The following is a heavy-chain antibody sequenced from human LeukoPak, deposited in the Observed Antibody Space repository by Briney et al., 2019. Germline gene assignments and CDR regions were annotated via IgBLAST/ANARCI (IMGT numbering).Heavy chain of an antibody. CDR3: ARGGGPPTTYFDY. Sequence: GGSLRLSCAASGFTVSSNYMSWVRQAPGKGLEWVSVIYSGGNTYYADSVKGRFTISRDNSKNTLYLQMNSLRGEDTAVYYCARGGGPPTTYFDYWGQGTLVTVSS. D-gene: IGHD2/OR15-2a*01. V-gene: IGHV3-53*05. CDR2: IYSGGNT. CDR1: GFTVSSNY. J-gene: IGHJ4*02.